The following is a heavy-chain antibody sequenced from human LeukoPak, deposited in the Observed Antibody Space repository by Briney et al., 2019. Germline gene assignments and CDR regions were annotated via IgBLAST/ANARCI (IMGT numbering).Heavy chain of an antibody. J-gene: IGHJ3*02. D-gene: IGHD4-23*01. Sequence: SETLSLTCTVSGGSISSYYWSWIRQPPGKGLEWIGCIYYSGSTNYNPSLKSRVTISVDTSKNQFSLKVSSVTAADTAVYYCARDNVRGQHRTAFYIWGQGTMVNVSS. CDR2: IYYSGST. CDR1: GGSISSYY. CDR3: ARDNVRGQHRTAFYI. V-gene: IGHV4-59*01.